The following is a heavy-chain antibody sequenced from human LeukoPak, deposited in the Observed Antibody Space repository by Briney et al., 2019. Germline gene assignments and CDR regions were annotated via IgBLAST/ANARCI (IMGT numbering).Heavy chain of an antibody. CDR3: AKGNWNKLEVFDY. J-gene: IGHJ4*02. V-gene: IGHV3-23*01. Sequence: GGSLRLSCVASGFTFSNYAMSWVRQAPGKGPEWVSGIRSSGDSTYYADSVKGRFTISRVNSKNTLYLQMNSLRAEDTALYYCAKGNWNKLEVFDYWGQGILVTVSS. D-gene: IGHD1/OR15-1a*01. CDR2: IRSSGDST. CDR1: GFTFSNYA.